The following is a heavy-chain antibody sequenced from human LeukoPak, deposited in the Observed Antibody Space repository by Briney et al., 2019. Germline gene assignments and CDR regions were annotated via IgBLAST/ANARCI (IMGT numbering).Heavy chain of an antibody. D-gene: IGHD2-15*01. Sequence: GGSLRLSCAASGVTFTSYDINWVRQAPGKGLEWVSSISSTSSFIYYADSVKGRFTISRDNAKNSVYLQMNSLRAEDTAVYYCARDGSGFDYWGQGTLVTVSS. J-gene: IGHJ4*02. CDR1: GVTFTSYD. CDR3: ARDGSGFDY. V-gene: IGHV3-21*01. CDR2: ISSTSSFI.